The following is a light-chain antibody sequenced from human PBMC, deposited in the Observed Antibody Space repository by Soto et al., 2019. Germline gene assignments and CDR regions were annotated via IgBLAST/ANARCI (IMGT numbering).Light chain of an antibody. V-gene: IGKV1-39*01. CDR1: QAIHSY. CDR2: GTS. CDR3: QQYDEWPQT. Sequence: DIQMTQSPSSLSASVGDRFTITCRASQAIHSYLNWYQQKPGKAPNLLIFGTSTRATGIPARFSGSGSGTEFTLSISSLQSEDFALYYCQQYDEWPQTFGQGTKVDI. J-gene: IGKJ1*01.